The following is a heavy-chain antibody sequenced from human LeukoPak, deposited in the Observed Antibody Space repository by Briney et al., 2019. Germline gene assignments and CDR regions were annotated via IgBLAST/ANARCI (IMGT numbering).Heavy chain of an antibody. CDR3: ALAGATPYFDY. J-gene: IGHJ4*02. CDR1: GFTFSSYG. Sequence: GRSLRLSCAASGFTFSSYGMHWLRQAPGKGLEWVAVISYDGSNKYYADPVKGRFTISRDNSKNTLYLQMNSLRAEDTAVYYCALAGATPYFDYWGQGTLVTVSS. D-gene: IGHD1-26*01. V-gene: IGHV3-30*03. CDR2: ISYDGSNK.